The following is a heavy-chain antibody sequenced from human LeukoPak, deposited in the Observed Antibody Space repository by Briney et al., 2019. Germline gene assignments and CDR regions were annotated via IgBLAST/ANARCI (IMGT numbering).Heavy chain of an antibody. Sequence: PGGSLRLSCAASGFTFSSYAMSWVRQAPGKGLEWVSAISGSGGSTYYADSVKGRFTISRDNSKNTLYLQMNSLRAEDTAVYYFCEDPGSSWYGAHYWGQGTLVTVSS. CDR2: ISGSGGST. V-gene: IGHV3-23*01. D-gene: IGHD6-13*01. CDR3: CEDPGSSWYGAHY. CDR1: GFTFSSYA. J-gene: IGHJ4*02.